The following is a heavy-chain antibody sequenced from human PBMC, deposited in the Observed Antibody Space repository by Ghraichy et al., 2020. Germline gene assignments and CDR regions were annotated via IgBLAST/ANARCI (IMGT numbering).Heavy chain of an antibody. J-gene: IGHJ3*02. CDR1: GFSVSDKY. Sequence: GESLNISCAASGFSVSDKYMSWVRQAPGKGLEWVSIIYSGGTTYYADSVKGRFTISRDNSKNTTYLQMNSLSAEDTAVYYCASDYYGSGSYSHDAFDIWGQGTKVTVSS. V-gene: IGHV3-53*01. CDR2: IYSGGTT. D-gene: IGHD3-10*01. CDR3: ASDYYGSGSYSHDAFDI.